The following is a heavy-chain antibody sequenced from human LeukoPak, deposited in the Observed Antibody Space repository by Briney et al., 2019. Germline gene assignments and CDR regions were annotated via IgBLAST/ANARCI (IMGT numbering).Heavy chain of an antibody. J-gene: IGHJ4*02. V-gene: IGHV1-18*01. CDR2: ISPYNGNT. CDR1: GYTFPKYG. CDR3: AREPSESFIDF. D-gene: IGHD1-26*01. Sequence: GASVKVSCKASGYTFPKYGINWVRQAPGQGLEWMGWISPYNGNTKYAQIFQGRVTMTTDTSTSTAYMELRSLRSDDTAVYYCAREPSESFIDFWGQGTLVSVSS.